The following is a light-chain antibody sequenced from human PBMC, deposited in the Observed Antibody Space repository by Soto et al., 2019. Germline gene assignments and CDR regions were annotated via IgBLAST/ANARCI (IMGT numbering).Light chain of an antibody. J-gene: IGKJ1*01. CDR2: DAS. CDR1: QSINRW. Sequence: DIQMSQSPSSLSASIGDSVTITCRASQSINRWLAWYQQKPGRAPKLLIYDASSLQSGVPSRFNGSGSGTEFALPISSPQPDYFSTYHCQEYNTYSWAFGQGTKVEV. CDR3: QEYNTYSWA. V-gene: IGKV1-5*01.